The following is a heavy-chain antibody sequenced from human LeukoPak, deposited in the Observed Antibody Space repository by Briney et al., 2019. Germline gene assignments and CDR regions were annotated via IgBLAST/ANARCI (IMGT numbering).Heavy chain of an antibody. J-gene: IGHJ4*02. Sequence: PGGSLRLSCEASGFTFSSDEMHWVRQAPGKGLEWVSYISRGGSTIFYADSVKGRFTISRDNTKKSLYLQMNSLRAEDTAVYYCARPGSSGYLYWGQGTLVTVSS. D-gene: IGHD3-22*01. CDR1: GFTFSSDE. CDR3: ARPGSSGYLY. V-gene: IGHV3-48*03. CDR2: ISRGGSTI.